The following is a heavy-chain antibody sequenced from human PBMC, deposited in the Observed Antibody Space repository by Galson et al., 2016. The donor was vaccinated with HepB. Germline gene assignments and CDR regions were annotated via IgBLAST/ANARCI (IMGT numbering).Heavy chain of an antibody. D-gene: IGHD3-16*01. Sequence: EPLSLTCAVSGGSISNSYWSWIRHPPGKGLEWIGFVYHSGSTDYTPALKSRVTISVDTSKSQFSLKMSSLTAADTANYYCARGPGRVLPNDAFDIWGQSSMVTDSS. CDR3: ARGPGRVLPNDAFDI. V-gene: IGHV4-59*01. J-gene: IGHJ3*02. CDR2: VYHSGST. CDR1: GGSISNSY.